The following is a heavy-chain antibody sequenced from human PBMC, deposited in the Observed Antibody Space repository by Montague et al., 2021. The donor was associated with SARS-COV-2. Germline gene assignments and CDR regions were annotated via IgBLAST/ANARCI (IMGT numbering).Heavy chain of an antibody. CDR3: ATGTVMYGMDF. J-gene: IGHJ6*02. D-gene: IGHD2/OR15-2a*01. CDR1: GGSVSSGDYS. Sequence: TLSLTCVVSGGSVSSGDYSWSWIRQSPGKGLEWIGYIYQSGSAYYNPSLKSRVTISIDTSNNQFSLNLRSVTAADTDLYYCATGTVMYGMDFWGQGATVTVSS. CDR2: IYQSGSA. V-gene: IGHV4-30-2*06.